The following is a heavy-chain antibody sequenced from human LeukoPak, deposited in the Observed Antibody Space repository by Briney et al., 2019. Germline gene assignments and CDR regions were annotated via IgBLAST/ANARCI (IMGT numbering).Heavy chain of an antibody. Sequence: GGSLRLSCAASGFTFDDYAIYWVRQAPGKGLEWVCLISGDGGGTTYYADSVKGRFTISRDNSKNSLYLEMNSLRTEDTAVYYCAKGIPGDYWGQGILVTVSS. CDR3: AKGIPGDY. J-gene: IGHJ4*02. CDR1: GFTFDDYA. V-gene: IGHV3-43*02. CDR2: ISGDGGGTT. D-gene: IGHD5-18*01.